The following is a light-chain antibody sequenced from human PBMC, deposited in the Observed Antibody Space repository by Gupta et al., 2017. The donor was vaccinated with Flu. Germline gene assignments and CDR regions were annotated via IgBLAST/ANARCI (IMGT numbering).Light chain of an antibody. CDR3: QKYCSYLS. Sequence: DLRMTPSPSTLSASIGATVTISCRASQNIDEWLAWYQLKPGKAPKILIYKASTLENGVPSRFSGSGSGAKFTLTINNLKRDDSASYFCQKYCSYLSLGQGTKVEIK. V-gene: IGKV1-5*03. CDR2: KAS. CDR1: QNIDEW. J-gene: IGKJ2*03.